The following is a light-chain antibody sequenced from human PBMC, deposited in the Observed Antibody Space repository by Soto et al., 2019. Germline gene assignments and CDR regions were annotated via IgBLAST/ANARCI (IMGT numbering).Light chain of an antibody. Sequence: EIVMTQSPATLSVSPGERATLSCRASQSVSSYLAWYQHKPGQAPRLLIYGTSSRATGIPDRFRGSGSGTDFTLTISRLEPEDFAVYYCQHYDGSPITFGHGTRLEIK. CDR3: QHYDGSPIT. CDR2: GTS. V-gene: IGKV3-20*01. J-gene: IGKJ5*01. CDR1: QSVSSY.